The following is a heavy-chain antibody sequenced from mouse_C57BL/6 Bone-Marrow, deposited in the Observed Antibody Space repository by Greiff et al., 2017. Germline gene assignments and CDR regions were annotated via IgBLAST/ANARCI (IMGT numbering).Heavy chain of an antibody. CDR2: IYPSDSET. Sequence: VQLQQPGAELVRPGSSVKLSCKASGYTFTSYWMDWVKQRPGQGLEWIGNIYPSDSETYYNQKFKDQATLTVDKSSSTAYMQLSSLTSEDSAVYYCAREGGTGDYFDYWGQGTTLTVSS. V-gene: IGHV1-61*01. CDR1: GYTFTSYW. CDR3: AREGGTGDYFDY. J-gene: IGHJ2*01. D-gene: IGHD3-3*01.